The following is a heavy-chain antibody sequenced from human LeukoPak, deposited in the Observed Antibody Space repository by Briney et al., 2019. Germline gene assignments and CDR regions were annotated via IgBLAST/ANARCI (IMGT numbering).Heavy chain of an antibody. CDR3: ARDTNIMITFGGSSTDY. J-gene: IGHJ4*02. CDR2: ISSSSSTI. V-gene: IGHV3-48*04. D-gene: IGHD3-16*01. CDR1: GFTFSSYG. Sequence: GGSLRLSCAASGFTFSSYGMTWVRQAPGKGLEWVSYISSSSSTIYYADSVKGRFTISRDNAKNSLYLQMNSLRAEDTAVYYCARDTNIMITFGGSSTDYWGQGTLVTVSS.